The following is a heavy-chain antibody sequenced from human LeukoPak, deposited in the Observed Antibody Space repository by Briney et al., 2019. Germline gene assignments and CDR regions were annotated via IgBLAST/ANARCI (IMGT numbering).Heavy chain of an antibody. V-gene: IGHV3-30*18. CDR3: AKDRIVVVPAASDGMDV. D-gene: IGHD2-2*01. J-gene: IGHJ6*02. CDR1: GFTFSSYG. CDR2: ISYDGSNK. Sequence: GGSLRLSCAASGFTFSSYGMHWVRQAPGKGLEWVAVISYDGSNKYYADSVKGRFTISRDNSKNTLYLQMNSLRAEDTAVYYCAKDRIVVVPAASDGMDVWGQGTTVTVSS.